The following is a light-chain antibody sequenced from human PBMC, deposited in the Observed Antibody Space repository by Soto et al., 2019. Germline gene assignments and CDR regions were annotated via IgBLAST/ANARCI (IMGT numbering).Light chain of an antibody. Sequence: DIQMTQSPSSLSASVGDRVTITCQASQDISNYLNWYQQKPGKAPNLVIYDASNLETGVPSRFSGSGSGTDFTFTISSMQPEDIATYYGQQYDILPFTFGPGTKVHIK. CDR3: QQYDILPFT. V-gene: IGKV1-33*01. CDR2: DAS. J-gene: IGKJ3*01. CDR1: QDISNY.